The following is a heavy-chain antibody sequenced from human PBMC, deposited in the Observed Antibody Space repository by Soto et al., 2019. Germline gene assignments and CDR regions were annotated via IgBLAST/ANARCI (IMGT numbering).Heavy chain of an antibody. CDR1: GYSFTSYW. V-gene: IGHV5-10-1*01. J-gene: IGHJ4*02. D-gene: IGHD6-13*01. Sequence: EVQLVQSGAEVKKPGESLRISCKGSGYSFTSYWISWVRQMPGKGLEWMGRIDPSDSYTNYSPSLQGHGTNAADKSISTADRQWSSRKASDTAMDYCARRQAAAGDNDLTFDYWGQGTLVTVSS. CDR2: IDPSDSYT. CDR3: ARRQAAAGDNDLTFDY.